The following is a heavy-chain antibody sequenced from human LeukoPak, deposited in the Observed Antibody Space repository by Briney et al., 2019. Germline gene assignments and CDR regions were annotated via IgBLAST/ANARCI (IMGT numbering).Heavy chain of an antibody. V-gene: IGHV3-74*01. CDR1: GFTFSSYW. Sequence: AGSLRLSCEASGFTFSSYWMHWVRQAPGKGLVWVSRINSDGSSTSYADSVKGRFTISRDNAKKTLYLQMNSLRAEDTAVYYCASGEFDYYDSIIFGGQGTLLSVYS. D-gene: IGHD3-22*01. CDR3: ASGEFDYYDSIIF. J-gene: IGHJ4*02. CDR2: INSDGSST.